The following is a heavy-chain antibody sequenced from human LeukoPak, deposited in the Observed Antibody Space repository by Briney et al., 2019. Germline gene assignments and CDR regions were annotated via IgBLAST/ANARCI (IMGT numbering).Heavy chain of an antibody. D-gene: IGHD3-22*01. CDR3: ARNQEYFDSSGYYYRGLDY. V-gene: IGHV4-59*01. CDR1: GGSISSYY. J-gene: IGHJ4*02. Sequence: SETLSLTCTVSGGSISSYYWSWIRQPPGKGLEWIGYIYYSGSTNYNPSLKSRVTISVDTSKNQFSLKLSSVTAADTAVYYCARNQEYFDSSGYYYRGLDYWGQGTLVTVSS. CDR2: IYYSGST.